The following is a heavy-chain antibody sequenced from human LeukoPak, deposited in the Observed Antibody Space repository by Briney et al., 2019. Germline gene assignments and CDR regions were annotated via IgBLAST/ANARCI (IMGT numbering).Heavy chain of an antibody. J-gene: IGHJ5*02. CDR3: ASWRGYCSSTSCYTGGFYGFDP. CDR1: GYTFTTYG. V-gene: IGHV1-69*13. Sequence: SVKVSCKASGYTFTTYGISWVRQAPGQGLEWMGGIIPIFSTANYAQKFQGRVTITADESTSTAYMELSSLRSEDTAVYYCASWRGYCSSTSCYTGGFYGFDPWGQGTLVTVSS. CDR2: IIPIFSTA. D-gene: IGHD2-2*02.